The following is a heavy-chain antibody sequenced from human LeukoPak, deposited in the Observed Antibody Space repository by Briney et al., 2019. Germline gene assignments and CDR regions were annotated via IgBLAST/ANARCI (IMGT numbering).Heavy chain of an antibody. CDR2: IHSGDST. CDR3: ARLFLWSGGGDDAFDI. Sequence: GGSLRLSCAASGFAVSSNSMSWVRQAPGKGLEWVSLIHSGDSTYYADSVKGRFTISRDDSKNTLFLQMNSLRVEDTAVYYCARLFLWSGGGDDAFDIWGQGTMVTVSS. CDR1: GFAVSSNS. D-gene: IGHD3-16*01. V-gene: IGHV3-66*04. J-gene: IGHJ3*02.